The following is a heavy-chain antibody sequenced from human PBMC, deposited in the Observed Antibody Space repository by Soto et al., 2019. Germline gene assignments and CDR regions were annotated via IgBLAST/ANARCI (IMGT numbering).Heavy chain of an antibody. J-gene: IGHJ4*02. Sequence: PGGSLRLSCAASGFTFSSYAMSWVRQAPGKGLEWVSAISGSGGSTYYAGSVKGRFTISRDNSKNTLYLQMNSLRAEDTAVYYCAKDTSRGYSSGCPDYWGQGTLVTVSS. CDR1: GFTFSSYA. D-gene: IGHD6-19*01. CDR3: AKDTSRGYSSGCPDY. V-gene: IGHV3-23*01. CDR2: ISGSGGST.